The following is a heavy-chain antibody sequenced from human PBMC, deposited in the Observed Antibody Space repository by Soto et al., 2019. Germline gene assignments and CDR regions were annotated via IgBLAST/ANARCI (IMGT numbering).Heavy chain of an antibody. CDR2: IYHSGST. J-gene: IGHJ5*02. CDR1: GDSISSGDYY. D-gene: IGHD3-22*01. CDR3: ARDRNGYYDSSGYRKNWFDP. Sequence: SETLSLTCTVSGDSISSGDYYWSWIRQPPGKGLEWIGYIYHSGSTYYNPSLKSRVTISVDTSKNQFSLKLSSVTAAATAVYYCARDRNGYYDSSGYRKNWFDPWGQGTLVTVSS. V-gene: IGHV4-30-4*02.